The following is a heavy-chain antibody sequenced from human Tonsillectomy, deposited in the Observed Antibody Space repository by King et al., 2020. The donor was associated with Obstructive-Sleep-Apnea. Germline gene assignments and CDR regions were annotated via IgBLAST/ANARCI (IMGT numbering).Heavy chain of an antibody. CDR2: IDPSDSYT. CDR3: ARRPGDYYDSSGYYYFDY. D-gene: IGHD3-22*01. Sequence: VQLVESGAEVKKPGESLRISCKGSGYSFTSYWISWVRQMPGKGLEWMGRIDPSDSYTNYSPSFQGHVTISADKSISTAYLQGSSLKASDTAMYYCARRPGDYYDSSGYYYFDYWGQGTLVTVSS. J-gene: IGHJ4*02. V-gene: IGHV5-10-1*03. CDR1: GYSFTSYW.